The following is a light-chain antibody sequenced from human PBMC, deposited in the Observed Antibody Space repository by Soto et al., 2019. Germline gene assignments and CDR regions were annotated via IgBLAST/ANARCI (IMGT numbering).Light chain of an antibody. Sequence: QSALTQPASVSGSPGQSITISCTGTSSDVGGYNYVSWYQQHPGKAPKFMIYDVSNRPSGVSNRFSGSKSGNTASLTISGLQAEDEADYYCSSYTSSSTLAFGGGTQLTVL. V-gene: IGLV2-14*01. CDR2: DVS. J-gene: IGLJ2*01. CDR1: SSDVGGYNY. CDR3: SSYTSSSTLA.